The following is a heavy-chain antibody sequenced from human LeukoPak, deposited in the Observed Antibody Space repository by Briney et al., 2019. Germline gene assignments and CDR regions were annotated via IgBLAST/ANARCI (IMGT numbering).Heavy chain of an antibody. CDR1: GFTLSTYT. Sequence: GGSLRLSCAXSGFTLSTYTMNWVRQAPGKGLQWFSYISSSSSTIYYADSVKGRFTISRDNAKNSLYLQMNSLRDEDTAVYYCAREYSSSSGRAFDIWGQGTMVTVSS. V-gene: IGHV3-48*02. D-gene: IGHD6-6*01. CDR2: ISSSSSTI. J-gene: IGHJ3*02. CDR3: AREYSSSSGRAFDI.